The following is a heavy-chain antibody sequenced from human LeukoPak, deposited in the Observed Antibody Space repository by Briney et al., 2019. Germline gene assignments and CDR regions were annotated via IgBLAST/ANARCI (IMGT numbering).Heavy chain of an antibody. V-gene: IGHV1-18*01. Sequence: ASVKVSCKASGYTFTTYAVSWVRQAPGQGLEWMGWISAYNGNTNYAQNLQGRVTMTTDTSASTAYMELRSLRSDDTAVYYCARGSTLYYYRDWGQGTLVTVSS. J-gene: IGHJ4*02. CDR1: GYTFTTYA. CDR2: ISAYNGNT. CDR3: ARGSTLYYYRD. D-gene: IGHD3-10*01.